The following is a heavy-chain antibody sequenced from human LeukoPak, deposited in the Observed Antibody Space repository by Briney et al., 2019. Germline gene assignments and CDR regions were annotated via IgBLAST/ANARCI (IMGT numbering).Heavy chain of an antibody. V-gene: IGHV3-30-3*01. Sequence: GGSLRLSCAASGFTFSSYAMHWVRQAPGKGLEWVAVISYDGSNKYYADSVEGRFTISRDNSKNTLYLQMNSLRAEDTAVYYCARAPINGIRSYGMDVWGQGTTVTVSS. CDR2: ISYDGSNK. CDR3: ARAPINGIRSYGMDV. CDR1: GFTFSSYA. J-gene: IGHJ6*02. D-gene: IGHD2-8*01.